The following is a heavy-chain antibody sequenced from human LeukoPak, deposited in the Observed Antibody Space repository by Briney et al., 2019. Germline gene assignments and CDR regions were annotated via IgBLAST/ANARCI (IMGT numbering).Heavy chain of an antibody. D-gene: IGHD6-19*01. CDR3: ARVSGVIAVADNWFDP. CDR2: INPNSGGT. J-gene: IGHJ5*02. CDR1: GYTFTGYY. Sequence: ASVKVSCKASGYTFTGYYMHWVRQAPGQGLEWMGWINPNSGGTNYAQKFQGWVTMTRDTSISTAYMELSRLRSDDTAVYYCARVSGVIAVADNWFDPWGQGTLVTVSS. V-gene: IGHV1-2*04.